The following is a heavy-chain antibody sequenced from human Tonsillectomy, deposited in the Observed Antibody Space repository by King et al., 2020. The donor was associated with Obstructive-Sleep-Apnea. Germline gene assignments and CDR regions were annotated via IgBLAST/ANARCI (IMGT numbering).Heavy chain of an antibody. Sequence: LQLQESGPGLVKPSETLSLTCTVSGGSLRSSSYYWGWLRQPPGKGLEWIGSIYYSGSTYYKPSLNFRVTISVDQSKNQFSLKLSSVSAADTAVYYCARNNYDMLTGYYWRPYDYWGQGTLVTVSS. CDR1: GGSLRSSSYY. J-gene: IGHJ4*02. D-gene: IGHD3-9*01. CDR3: ARNNYDMLTGYYWRPYDY. CDR2: IYYSGST. V-gene: IGHV4-39*07.